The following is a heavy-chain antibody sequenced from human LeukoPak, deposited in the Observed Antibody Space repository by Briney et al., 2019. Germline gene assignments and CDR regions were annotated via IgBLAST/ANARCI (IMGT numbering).Heavy chain of an antibody. J-gene: IGHJ6*03. CDR1: GFTFSNDA. V-gene: IGHV3-23*01. D-gene: IGHD3-3*01. Sequence: GGSLRLSCAASGFTFSNDAMTWVRQAPGKGLEWVSTVSGIGANTFYAVSVKGRFIISRDNFKNSLYLQMHSLRVDDTATYYCAKVFDFWGGSDYYYLDVWGEGTTVTVSS. CDR2: VSGIGANT. CDR3: AKVFDFWGGSDYYYLDV.